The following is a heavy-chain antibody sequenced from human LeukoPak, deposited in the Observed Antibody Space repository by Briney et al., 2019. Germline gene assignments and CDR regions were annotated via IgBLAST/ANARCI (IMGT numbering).Heavy chain of an antibody. J-gene: IGHJ4*02. V-gene: IGHV3-7*01. CDR3: ARDKVTY. CDR2: INNDGSEK. CDR1: GFTFSNYW. Sequence: GGSLRLSCAASGFTFSNYWMSWDRQAPGKGLEWVAHINNDGSEKYYVDSVKGRFTISRDNAKNSLYLQMNSLRVEDTAVYYCARDKVTYWGQGTRVTVFS.